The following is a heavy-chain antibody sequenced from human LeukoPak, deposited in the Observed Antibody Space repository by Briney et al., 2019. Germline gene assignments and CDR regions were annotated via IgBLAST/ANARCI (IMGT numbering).Heavy chain of an antibody. D-gene: IGHD6-13*01. V-gene: IGHV4-38-2*01. Sequence: SETLSLPCAVSGYSISSGYYWGWIRQPPVKGLEWIGSIYHSGSTYYNPSLKSRVTISVDTSKNQFSLELSSVTAADTAVYYCASDASRGWFDYWGQGTLVTVSS. CDR3: ASDASRGWFDY. J-gene: IGHJ5*01. CDR1: GYSISSGYY. CDR2: IYHSGST.